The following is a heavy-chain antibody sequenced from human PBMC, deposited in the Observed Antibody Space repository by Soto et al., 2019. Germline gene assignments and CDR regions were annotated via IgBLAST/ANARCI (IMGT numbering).Heavy chain of an antibody. CDR1: GYSVSSSDYY. Sequence: SETLSLTCSVSGYSVSSSDYYWAWIRQPPGKGLEWIGSMFYSGLTYYNPSLKSRVTLSVDTSKNHFSVRLNSVTAADTAVYYCARGALTTYFDYWGQGTLVTVSS. CDR3: ARGALTTYFDY. V-gene: IGHV4-39*02. J-gene: IGHJ4*02. CDR2: MFYSGLT.